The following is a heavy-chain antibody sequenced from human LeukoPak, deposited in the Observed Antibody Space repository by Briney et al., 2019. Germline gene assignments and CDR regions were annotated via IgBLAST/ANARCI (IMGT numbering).Heavy chain of an antibody. CDR1: GYTFTGYH. D-gene: IGHD2-2*01. V-gene: IGHV1-2*06. CDR2: INPNSGDT. Sequence: ASVKVSCKASGYTFTGYHMHWVRQAPGQGLEWMGRINPNSGDTNYAQKFQGRVTMTRDTSITTAYMELSRLRFDDTAMYYCARDYCSSTSCLFDYWGQGTLVTVSS. J-gene: IGHJ4*02. CDR3: ARDYCSSTSCLFDY.